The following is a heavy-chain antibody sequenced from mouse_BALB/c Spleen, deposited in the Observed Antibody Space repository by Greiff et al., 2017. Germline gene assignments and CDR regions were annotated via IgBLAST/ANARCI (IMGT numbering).Heavy chain of an antibody. V-gene: IGHV3-6*02. Sequence: EVQLQESGPGLVKPSQSLSLTCSVTGYSITSGYYWNWIRQFPGNKLEWMGYISYDGSNNYNPSLKNRISITRDTSKNQFFLKLNSVTTEDTATYYCGPVITHYYAMDYWGQGTSVTVSS. CDR1: GYSITSGYY. D-gene: IGHD2-4*01. CDR3: GPVITHYYAMDY. CDR2: ISYDGSN. J-gene: IGHJ4*01.